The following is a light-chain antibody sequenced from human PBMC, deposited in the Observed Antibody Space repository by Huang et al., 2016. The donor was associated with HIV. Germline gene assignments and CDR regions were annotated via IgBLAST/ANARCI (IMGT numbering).Light chain of an antibody. J-gene: IGKJ1*01. CDR1: QAISSN. CDR2: AAS. CDR3: QKYNKPPRT. V-gene: IGKV1-27*01. Sequence: DNQMTQSPSSLAASVGDRVTVTCRASQAISSNLAWYQQKPGRVPKLLIYAASTLESGVPSRFNGSGSGTNFTLTINSLQPEDVAIYFCQKYNKPPRTFGQGTKVE.